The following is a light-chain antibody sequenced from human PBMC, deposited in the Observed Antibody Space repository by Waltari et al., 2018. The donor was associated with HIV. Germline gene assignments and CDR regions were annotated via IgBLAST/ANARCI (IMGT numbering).Light chain of an antibody. J-gene: IGLJ3*02. V-gene: IGLV2-14*03. CDR1: SSDVGGYNH. Sequence: QSALTQPPSVSGFPAQSIAIACPGTSSDVGGYNHVSWYQKHPGKAPKLILYDVNYRPSGVSYRFSGSKSGNSASLTISGLQVDDEADYFCASYTVSGSLVFGGPTTLTVL. CDR2: DVN. CDR3: ASYTVSGSLV.